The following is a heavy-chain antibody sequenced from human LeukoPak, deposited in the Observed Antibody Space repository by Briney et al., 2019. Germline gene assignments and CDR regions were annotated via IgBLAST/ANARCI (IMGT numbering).Heavy chain of an antibody. Sequence: GGSLRLSCAASGFTFSLYSMTWVRQAPGKGLEWVSALTNSGGSGGVTYYADSVKGRFIISRDNSKSTLYLQLSSLRAEDTAVYYCAKAMSTDHYDSRGFYRVDFDSWGQGTLVTVSS. D-gene: IGHD3-22*01. V-gene: IGHV3-23*01. J-gene: IGHJ4*02. CDR1: GFTFSLYS. CDR3: AKAMSTDHYDSRGFYRVDFDS. CDR2: LTNSGGSGGVT.